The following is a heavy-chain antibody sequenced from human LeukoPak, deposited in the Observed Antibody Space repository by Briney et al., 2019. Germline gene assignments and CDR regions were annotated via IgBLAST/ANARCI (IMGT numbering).Heavy chain of an antibody. Sequence: SETLSLTCTVSGGSTSSSGYYWGWVRQPPGKGLEWIGSIYNSGSTNYNPSLKSRVTMSVDTSKNQFSLKLSSVTAADTAVYYCARVTITMVRGVSRYYGMDVWGQGTTVTVSS. CDR2: IYNSGST. J-gene: IGHJ6*02. D-gene: IGHD3-10*01. CDR3: ARVTITMVRGVSRYYGMDV. V-gene: IGHV4-39*07. CDR1: GGSTSSSGYY.